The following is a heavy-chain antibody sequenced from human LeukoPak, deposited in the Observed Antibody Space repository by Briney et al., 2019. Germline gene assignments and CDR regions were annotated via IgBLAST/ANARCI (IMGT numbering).Heavy chain of an antibody. D-gene: IGHD6-19*01. CDR3: ARNIQEQWLVQGY. J-gene: IGHJ4*02. CDR2: INPNSGGT. Sequence: ASVTVSCKASGYTFTDYYLHWVRQAPGQGLEWMGWINPNSGGTNYAQKFQGRVTMTRDTSISTAYMEVSRLISDDTAVYYCARNIQEQWLVQGYWGQGTLVTVSS. CDR1: GYTFTDYY. V-gene: IGHV1-2*02.